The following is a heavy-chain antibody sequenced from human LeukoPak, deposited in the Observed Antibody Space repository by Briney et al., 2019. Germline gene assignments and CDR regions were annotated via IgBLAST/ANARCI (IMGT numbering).Heavy chain of an antibody. CDR3: ATAPILRGEGGEHYKYGMDV. V-gene: IGHV4-4*02. Sequence: AETLSLTCAVSVGSISSGNWWSWVRQSPGKGLEWIGIIYHNGTQNYSPSPKSRVTISADTFKNHFSLKLTYVTAADTAVYYCATAPILRGEGGEHYKYGMDVWGQGTTVIVPS. D-gene: IGHD2-2*02. CDR1: VGSISSGNW. J-gene: IGHJ6*02. CDR2: IYHNGTQ.